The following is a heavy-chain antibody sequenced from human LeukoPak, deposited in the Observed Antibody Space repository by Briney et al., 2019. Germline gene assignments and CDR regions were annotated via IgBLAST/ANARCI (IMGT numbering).Heavy chain of an antibody. Sequence: PSETLSLTCAVYGGSFSGYYWSWIRQPPGKGLGWIGEINHSGSTNYNPSLKSRVTISVDTSKNQFSLKLSSVTAADTAVYYCARGSIRYSGSYPRLNQVDYWGQGTLVTVSS. D-gene: IGHD1-26*01. J-gene: IGHJ4*02. CDR2: INHSGST. CDR3: ARGSIRYSGSYPRLNQVDY. CDR1: GGSFSGYY. V-gene: IGHV4-34*01.